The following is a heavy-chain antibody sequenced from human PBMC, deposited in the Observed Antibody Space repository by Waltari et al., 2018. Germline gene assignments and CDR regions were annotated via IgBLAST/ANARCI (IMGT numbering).Heavy chain of an antibody. D-gene: IGHD3-16*02. CDR1: GFTFSSYE. CDR2: ISSSGSTI. CDR3: ARGGGVLSFDY. V-gene: IGHV3-48*03. J-gene: IGHJ4*02. Sequence: EVQLVESGGGLVQPGGSLRLSCAASGFTFSSYEMNWVRQAPGKGLEWVSYISSSGSTIYCADSVKGRFTISRDNAKNSLYLQMNSLRAEDTAVYYCARGGGVLSFDYWGQGTLVTVSS.